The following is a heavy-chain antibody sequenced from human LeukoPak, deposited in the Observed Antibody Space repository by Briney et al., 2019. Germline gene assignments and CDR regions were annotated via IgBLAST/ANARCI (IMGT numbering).Heavy chain of an antibody. Sequence: SETLSLTCTVSGGSVSSGSYYWSWIRQPPGKGLEWIGYIYYSGSTNYNPSLKSRVAISIDTSKNQFSLKLSSLSAADTAVYYCARVGDWNDLVYWGQGTLVTVSS. CDR3: ARVGDWNDLVY. CDR2: IYYSGST. CDR1: GGSVSSGSYY. V-gene: IGHV4-61*01. D-gene: IGHD1-1*01. J-gene: IGHJ4*02.